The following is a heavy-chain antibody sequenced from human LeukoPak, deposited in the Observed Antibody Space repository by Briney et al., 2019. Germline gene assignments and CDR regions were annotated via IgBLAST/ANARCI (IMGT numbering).Heavy chain of an antibody. CDR1: GFTFSGYA. Sequence: KAGGSLSLSCAASGFTFSGYAMNWVRQAPGKGLEWVSSIDGDYNTFYADSVKGRFAISRDNAKNSLYLQMNGLRAEDTAVYYCARDPAEADCWGQGTLVTVSS. CDR2: IDGDYNT. CDR3: ARDPAEADC. J-gene: IGHJ4*02. V-gene: IGHV3-21*06.